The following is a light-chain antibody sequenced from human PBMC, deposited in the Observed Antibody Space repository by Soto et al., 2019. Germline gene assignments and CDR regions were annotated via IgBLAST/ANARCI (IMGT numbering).Light chain of an antibody. Sequence: AIPLTQSPSSLSASVGDRVTITCRASQGISSALAWYQQKPGKAPKLLIYDASSLESGVPSRFSGSGSGTDFTLTISSLQPEDFATYYCQQFTAYTFGQGTKLEIK. CDR2: DAS. V-gene: IGKV1-13*02. CDR1: QGISSA. CDR3: QQFTAYT. J-gene: IGKJ2*01.